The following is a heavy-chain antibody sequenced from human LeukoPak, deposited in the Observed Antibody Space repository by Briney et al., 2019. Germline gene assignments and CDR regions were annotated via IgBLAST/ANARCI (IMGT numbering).Heavy chain of an antibody. Sequence: PSETLSLTCTVSGVSISSGSYYWSWIRQPAGKGLEWIGRIYTSGSTNYNPSLKSRVTISVDTSKNQFSLKLSSVTAADTAVYYCARAPLVGFRTTEAFDIWGQGTMVTVSS. D-gene: IGHD1-1*01. CDR1: GVSISSGSYY. J-gene: IGHJ3*02. CDR3: ARAPLVGFRTTEAFDI. V-gene: IGHV4-61*02. CDR2: IYTSGST.